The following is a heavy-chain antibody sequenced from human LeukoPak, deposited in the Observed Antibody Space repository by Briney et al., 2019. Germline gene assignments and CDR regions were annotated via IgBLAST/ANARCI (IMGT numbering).Heavy chain of an antibody. CDR2: IYHSGRT. Sequence: SETLSLTCAVSGGSISSGGYSWSWIRQPPGKGLEWIGYIYHSGRTYYNPSLKSRVTISIDRSKNQFSLRLSSVTVADTAVYYGARGGGEEFGEYDVFDYWGQGTLVTVSS. CDR1: GGSISSGGYS. J-gene: IGHJ4*02. D-gene: IGHD3-10*01. V-gene: IGHV4-30-2*01. CDR3: ARGGGEEFGEYDVFDY.